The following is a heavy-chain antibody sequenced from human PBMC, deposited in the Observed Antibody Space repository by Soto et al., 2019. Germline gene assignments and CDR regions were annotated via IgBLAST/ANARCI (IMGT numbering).Heavy chain of an antibody. V-gene: IGHV3-21*01. J-gene: IGHJ3*02. Sequence: GGPKRHPNGVSGLNFDNYNVHRVSQATRKGLEWVSSISSSSSSISYADSVKGRFTISRDNAKNSLYLQMNSLRAEDTAVYYCAREYSSSSGRAFDIWGQGTMVTVSS. CDR2: ISSSSSSI. CDR1: GLNFDNYN. CDR3: AREYSSSSGRAFDI. D-gene: IGHD6-6*01.